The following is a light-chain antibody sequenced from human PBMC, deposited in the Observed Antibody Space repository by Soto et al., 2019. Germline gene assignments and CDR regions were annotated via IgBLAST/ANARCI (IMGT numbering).Light chain of an antibody. J-gene: IGLJ3*02. CDR2: LDGSGTY. CDR1: SGHSSYI. CDR3: ETWDSNSWV. V-gene: IGLV4-60*02. Sequence: QAVVTQSSSASASLGSSVKLTCTLSSGHSSYIIAWHQQQPGKAPRYLMKLDGSGTYNKGSGVPDRFSGSSSGADRYLTISTLQFEDEADYYCETWDSNSWVFGGGTKLTVL.